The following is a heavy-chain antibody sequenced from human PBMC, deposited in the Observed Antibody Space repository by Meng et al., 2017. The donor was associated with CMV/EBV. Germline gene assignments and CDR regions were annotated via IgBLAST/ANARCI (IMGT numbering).Heavy chain of an antibody. CDR2: ISSSGSTI. J-gene: IGHJ4*02. Sequence: GESLKISCAASGFTFSDYYMSWIRQAPGKGLEWVSYISSSGSTIYYADSVKGRFTISRDNAKNSLYLRMNSLRAEDTAVYYCARSQRDYFDYWGQGTLVTVSS. V-gene: IGHV3-11*01. CDR1: GFTFSDYY. CDR3: ARSQRDYFDY.